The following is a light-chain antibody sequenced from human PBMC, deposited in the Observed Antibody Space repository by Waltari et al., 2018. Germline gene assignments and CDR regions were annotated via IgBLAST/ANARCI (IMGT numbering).Light chain of an antibody. V-gene: IGLV2-14*01. CDR3: SSYTSSSTLVV. CDR1: SSDVGGYNY. J-gene: IGLJ2*01. CDR2: EVS. Sequence: QSALTQPASVSGSPGQSITISCTGTSSDVGGYNYVSWYQRHPGKAPKLMIYEVSNRPSGVANLFSGSKAGNTAALTISGLQSEDEADYYCSSYTSSSTLVVFGGGTKLTVL.